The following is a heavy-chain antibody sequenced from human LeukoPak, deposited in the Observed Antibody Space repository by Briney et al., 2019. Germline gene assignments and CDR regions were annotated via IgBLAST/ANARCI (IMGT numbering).Heavy chain of an antibody. V-gene: IGHV4-34*01. Sequence: RASETLSLTCAVYGGSFSGYYWSWIRQPPGKGLEWIGEINHSGSTNYNPSLKSRVSIPVDTSKNQFSLKLSSVTAADTAVYYCARSYYYDSSGYYYDAYFQHWGQGTLVTVSS. J-gene: IGHJ1*01. CDR3: ARSYYYDSSGYYYDAYFQH. CDR2: INHSGST. D-gene: IGHD3-22*01. CDR1: GGSFSGYY.